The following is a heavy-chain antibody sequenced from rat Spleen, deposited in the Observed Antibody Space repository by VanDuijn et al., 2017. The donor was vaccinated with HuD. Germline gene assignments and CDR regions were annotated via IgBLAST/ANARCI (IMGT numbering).Heavy chain of an antibody. D-gene: IGHD4-3*01. CDR3: TRGLGGFDY. J-gene: IGHJ2*01. CDR1: GFTFSDYY. CDR2: ILYDGSST. Sequence: EVQLVESGGGLVQPGRSLKLSCAASGFTFSDYYMAWVRQAPTKGLEWVATILYDGSSTYYRDSVKGRFTISRDNAKSTLYLQIDSLRSEDTATYYCTRGLGGFDYWGQGVMVTVSS. V-gene: IGHV5-7*01.